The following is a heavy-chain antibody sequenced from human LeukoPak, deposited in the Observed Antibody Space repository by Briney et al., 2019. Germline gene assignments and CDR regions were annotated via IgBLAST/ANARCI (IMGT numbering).Heavy chain of an antibody. Sequence: GGSLRLSCAASGFTVSSNYMSWVRQAPGKGLEWVSVIYSGGSTYYADSVKGRFTISRDNSKNTLYLQMNSLRAEDTAVYYCAKGAYDFWKGYFDYWGQGTLVTVSS. CDR2: IYSGGST. D-gene: IGHD3-3*01. CDR1: GFTVSSNY. CDR3: AKGAYDFWKGYFDY. J-gene: IGHJ4*02. V-gene: IGHV3-53*01.